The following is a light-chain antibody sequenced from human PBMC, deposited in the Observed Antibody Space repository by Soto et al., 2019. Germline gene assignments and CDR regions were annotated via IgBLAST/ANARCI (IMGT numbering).Light chain of an antibody. CDR2: DAS. V-gene: IGKV3-11*01. Sequence: EIVLTQSPATLSLSPGEGATLSCRASQSISSHLDWYQHKPGQAPRLLMYDASNRATVIPARFSGSWYGTDFTLTISRLAPEDFAVYYCQQRPNWTLTFGGGNKVEIK. J-gene: IGKJ4*01. CDR1: QSISSH. CDR3: QQRPNWTLT.